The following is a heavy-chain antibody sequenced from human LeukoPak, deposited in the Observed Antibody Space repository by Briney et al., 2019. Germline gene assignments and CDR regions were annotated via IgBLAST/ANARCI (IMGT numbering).Heavy chain of an antibody. V-gene: IGHV4-59*01. Sequence: SETLSLTCTVSGGSISPYFWSWIRQPPGKGLEWIGYISYSGNTNYNPSLKSQVTISVDTAKNQVSLQLTSVAAVDTAVYYCARDDYRGVTNFDPWGQGTLVTVSS. CDR3: ARDDYRGVTNFDP. J-gene: IGHJ5*02. CDR2: ISYSGNT. CDR1: GGSISPYF. D-gene: IGHD3-10*01.